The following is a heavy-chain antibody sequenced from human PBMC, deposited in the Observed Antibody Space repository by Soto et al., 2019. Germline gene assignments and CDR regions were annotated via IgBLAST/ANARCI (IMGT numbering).Heavy chain of an antibody. V-gene: IGHV4-61*01. CDR2: IYYSGST. D-gene: IGHD6-13*01. CDR3: ARDLQQLVWLRFGPSWGMDV. Sequence: SETLSLTCTVSGGSVSSGSYYWSWIRQPPGKGLEWIGYIYYSGSTNYNPSLKSRVTISVDTSKNQFSLKLSSVTAADTAVYYCARDLQQLVWLRFGPSWGMDVWGQGTTVTVSS. CDR1: GGSVSSGSYY. J-gene: IGHJ6*02.